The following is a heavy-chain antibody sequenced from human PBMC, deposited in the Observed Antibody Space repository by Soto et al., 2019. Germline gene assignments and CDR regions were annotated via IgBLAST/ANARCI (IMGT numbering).Heavy chain of an antibody. CDR1: GFTFSIYA. J-gene: IGHJ6*02. D-gene: IGHD3-10*01. Sequence: PGGSLRLSCAASGFTFSIYAMSWVRQAPGKGLEWVSAITGSGGRTYYADSVKGRFTISRDNSKNTLYLQTNSLRAEDTAVYYCAAQPRFGDLSPDYYGMDVWGRGTTVTVSS. CDR3: AAQPRFGDLSPDYYGMDV. V-gene: IGHV3-23*01. CDR2: ITGSGGRT.